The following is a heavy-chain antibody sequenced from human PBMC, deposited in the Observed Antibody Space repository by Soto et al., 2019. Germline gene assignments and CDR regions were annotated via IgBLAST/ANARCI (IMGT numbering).Heavy chain of an antibody. CDR3: ASYVLLWFGAEVNAFDI. V-gene: IGHV4-39*02. CDR2: IYYSGST. D-gene: IGHD3-10*01. Sequence: QLQLQESGPGLVKPSETLSLTCTVSGGSISSSSYYWGWIRQPPGKGLEWIGSIYYSGSTYYNPSLKSRVTISPDTARIPFSLKLGSVTAAETAVYYCASYVLLWFGAEVNAFDIWGQGTMVTVSS. CDR1: GGSISSSSYY. J-gene: IGHJ3*02.